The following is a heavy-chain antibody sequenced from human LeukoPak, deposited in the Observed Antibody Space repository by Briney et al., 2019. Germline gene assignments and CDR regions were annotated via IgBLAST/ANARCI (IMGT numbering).Heavy chain of an antibody. J-gene: IGHJ5*02. D-gene: IGHD1-26*01. V-gene: IGHV4-59*01. CDR2: IYYSGST. Sequence: PSETLSLTRTVSGGSISSYYWSWIRQPPGKGLEWIGYIYYSGSTNYNPSLKSRVTISVDTSKNQFSLKLSSVTAADTAVYYCARDLGGPAAWGQGTLVTVSS. CDR1: GGSISSYY. CDR3: ARDLGGPAA.